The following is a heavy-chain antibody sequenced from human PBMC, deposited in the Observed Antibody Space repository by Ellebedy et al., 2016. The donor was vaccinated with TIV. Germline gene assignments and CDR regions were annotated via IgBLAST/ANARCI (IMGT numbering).Heavy chain of an antibody. CDR1: GYTFTSYY. J-gene: IGHJ4*02. CDR2: INPSGGRT. CDR3: ARDLFGGGTADY. D-gene: IGHD3-16*01. V-gene: IGHV1-46*01. Sequence: ASVKVSCXASGYTFTSYYMHWVRQAPGQGLEWMGIINPSGGRTSYAQKFQGRVTMTRDTSTSTVYMELSSLRSEDTAVYYCARDLFGGGTADYWGQGTLVTVSS.